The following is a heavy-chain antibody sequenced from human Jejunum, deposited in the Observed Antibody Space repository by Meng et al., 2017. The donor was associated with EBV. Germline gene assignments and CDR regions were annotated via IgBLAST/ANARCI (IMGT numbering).Heavy chain of an antibody. D-gene: IGHD5-24*01. Sequence: VLLVTSGSEVKKPGASVKVSCKASGYTFTTHHINWVRQATGQGLEYMGWMSPDNGDTGYAQNFQGRLTMTRDTSISTAYMELSSLTSDDTAVYYCARGDGYNLYWGQGTLVTVSS. V-gene: IGHV1-8*01. CDR2: MSPDNGDT. CDR3: ARGDGYNLY. CDR1: GYTFTTHH. J-gene: IGHJ4*02.